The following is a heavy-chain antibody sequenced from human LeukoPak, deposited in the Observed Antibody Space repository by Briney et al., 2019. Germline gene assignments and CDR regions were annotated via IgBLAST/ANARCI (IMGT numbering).Heavy chain of an antibody. CDR3: TREYSRAYYYYYMDV. D-gene: IGHD2-21*01. Sequence: GGSLRLSCATSGFSFTNYWMSWFRQAPGKGLEWVGFIRSKAYGGTTEYAASVKGRFTISRDDSKSIAYLQMNSLKTEDTAVYYCTREYSRAYYYYYMDVWGKGTTVTVSS. CDR1: GFSFTNYW. J-gene: IGHJ6*03. V-gene: IGHV3-49*03. CDR2: IRSKAYGGTT.